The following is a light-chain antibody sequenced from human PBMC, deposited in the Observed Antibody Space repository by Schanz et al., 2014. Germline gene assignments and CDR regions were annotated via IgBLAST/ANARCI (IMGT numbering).Light chain of an antibody. CDR2: GAS. Sequence: DIVLTQSPGTLSLSPGERAILSCRASQRVSGGYLAWYQQKPGQAPRLLIYGASSRATGIPDRFSGSGSGTDFTLTITRLEPEDFAVYYCQHYSMSPLFGQGTKVEIK. CDR1: QRVSGGY. J-gene: IGKJ1*01. V-gene: IGKV3-20*01. CDR3: QHYSMSPL.